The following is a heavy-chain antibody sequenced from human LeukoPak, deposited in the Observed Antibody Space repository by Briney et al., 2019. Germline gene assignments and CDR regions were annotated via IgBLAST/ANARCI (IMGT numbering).Heavy chain of an antibody. D-gene: IGHD6-13*01. CDR1: GFTFSSYG. J-gene: IGHJ6*02. CDR2: IWYDGSNK. CDR3: ARGEGIAAYTMDV. V-gene: IGHV3-33*01. Sequence: GGSLRLSCAASGFTFSSYGMHWVRQVPGKGLEWVAVIWYDGSNKYYADSVKGRFTISRDNSKNTLYLQMNSLRAEDTAVYYCARGEGIAAYTMDVWGQGTTVTVSS.